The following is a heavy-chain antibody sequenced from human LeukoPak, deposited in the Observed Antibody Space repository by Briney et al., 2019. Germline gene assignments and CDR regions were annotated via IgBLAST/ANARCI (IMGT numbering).Heavy chain of an antibody. V-gene: IGHV4-30-4*08. Sequence: TLSLTCAVYGGSFSGYYWSWIRQPPGKGLEWIGYIYYSGSTYYSPSLKSRVTISVDTSKNQFSLKLSSVTAADTAVYYCARAERNAFDIWGQGTMVTVSS. CDR2: IYYSGST. CDR3: ARAERNAFDI. D-gene: IGHD1-1*01. J-gene: IGHJ3*02. CDR1: GGSFSGYY.